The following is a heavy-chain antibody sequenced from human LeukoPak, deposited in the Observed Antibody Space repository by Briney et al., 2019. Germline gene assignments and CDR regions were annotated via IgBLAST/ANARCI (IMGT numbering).Heavy chain of an antibody. CDR3: ARGVSPYYYYYGMDV. D-gene: IGHD3-10*01. J-gene: IGHJ6*02. CDR2: IWYDGSNK. Sequence: GGSLRLSCAASGFTFSSYGMHWVRQAPGKGLEWVAVIWYDGSNKYYADSVKGRFTISRDNSKNTLYLQMNSLRAEDTAVYYCARGVSPYYYYYGMDVWGQGTTVTVSS. V-gene: IGHV3-33*01. CDR1: GFTFSSYG.